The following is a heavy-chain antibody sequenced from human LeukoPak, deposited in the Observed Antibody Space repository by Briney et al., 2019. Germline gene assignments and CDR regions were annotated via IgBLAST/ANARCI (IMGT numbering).Heavy chain of an antibody. D-gene: IGHD6-25*01. CDR1: GFTFSSYA. V-gene: IGHV3-30-3*01. CDR3: ARVEGYSTGAFDI. CDR2: TSYDGSNK. J-gene: IGHJ3*02. Sequence: GGSLRLSCAASGFTFSSYAMHWVRQAPGKGLEWVAVTSYDGSNKYYADSVKGRFTISRDNSKNTLYLQMNSLRAEDTAVYYCARVEGYSTGAFDIWGQGTMVTVSS.